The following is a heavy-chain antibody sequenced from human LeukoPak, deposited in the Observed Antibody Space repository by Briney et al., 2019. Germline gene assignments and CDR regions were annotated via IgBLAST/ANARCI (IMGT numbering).Heavy chain of an antibody. J-gene: IGHJ4*02. Sequence: GGSLRPSCSASGFTFSNYAMFWVRQAPGKGLEYISAISSNGRSTYYADSVEGRFTISRDNSKNTLDLQMSSLRPEDTSTYYCVRRAGSYYFDYWGQGSLVTVSS. D-gene: IGHD1-26*01. V-gene: IGHV3-64D*06. CDR1: GFTFSNYA. CDR3: VRRAGSYYFDY. CDR2: ISSNGRST.